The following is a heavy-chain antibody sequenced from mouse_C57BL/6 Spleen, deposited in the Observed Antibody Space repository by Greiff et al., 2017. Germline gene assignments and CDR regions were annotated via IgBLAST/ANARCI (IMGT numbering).Heavy chain of an antibody. V-gene: IGHV1-82*01. J-gene: IGHJ2*01. D-gene: IGHD1-1*01. CDR3: ARSTVVATRGYFDY. CDR1: GYAFSSSW. Sequence: QVQLQQSGPELVKPGASVKISCKASGYAFSSSWMNWVKQRPGKGLEWIGRIYPGDGDTNYNGKFKGKATLTADKSSSTAYMQLSSLTSEDSAVYVCARSTVVATRGYFDYWGQGTTLTVSS. CDR2: IYPGDGDT.